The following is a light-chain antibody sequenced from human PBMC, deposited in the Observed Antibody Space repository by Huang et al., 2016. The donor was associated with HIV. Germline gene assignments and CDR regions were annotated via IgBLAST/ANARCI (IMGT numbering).Light chain of an antibody. CDR2: GAS. CDR1: QCVSDN. V-gene: IGKV3-15*01. J-gene: IGKJ4*01. CDR3: QQYSRWPPA. Sequence: EIVMTQSPPTLSVSPGERAALSCRASQCVSDNLAWYQQKPGQAPRVLIYGASTMATGIPDRFSGSGSETEFTLTIRSLQSEDVAVYYCQQYSRWPPAFGGGTKVEIK.